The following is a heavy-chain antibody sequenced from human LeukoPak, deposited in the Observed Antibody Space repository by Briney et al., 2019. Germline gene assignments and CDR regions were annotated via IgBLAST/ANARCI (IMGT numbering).Heavy chain of an antibody. D-gene: IGHD3-9*01. CDR2: IIPILGTA. CDR3: ARGHYDILTGYYSIDY. Sequence: ASVKVSCKASGGTFSSYAISWVRQAPGQGLEWMGGIIPILGTANYAQKFQGRVTITADESTSTAYMELSSLRSEDTAVYYCARGHYDILTGYYSIDYWGQGTLVTVSS. J-gene: IGHJ4*02. CDR1: GGTFSSYA. V-gene: IGHV1-69*13.